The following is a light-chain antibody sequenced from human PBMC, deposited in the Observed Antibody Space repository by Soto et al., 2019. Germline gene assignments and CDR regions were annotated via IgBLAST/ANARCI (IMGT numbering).Light chain of an antibody. CDR2: KAS. Sequence: IQMTQSPSTLSASVGDRVTITCRASQSISIWLAWYQQKPGKAPKLLIYKASSLESEVPSRFSGSGSGTEFTLTINSLQPDDSATYYCQQYNSDSTFGPGTKVEIK. CDR1: QSISIW. J-gene: IGKJ1*01. V-gene: IGKV1-5*03. CDR3: QQYNSDST.